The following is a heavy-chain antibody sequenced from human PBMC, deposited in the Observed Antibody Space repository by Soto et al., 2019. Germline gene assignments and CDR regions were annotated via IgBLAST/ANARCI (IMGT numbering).Heavy chain of an antibody. D-gene: IGHD6-13*01. J-gene: IGHJ6*02. CDR2: IYYSGST. V-gene: IGHV4-59*01. CDR3: ASSNIAAAGFYYYGMDV. Sequence: LSLTCTVSGDSISSYYWSWIRQPPGKGLEWIGYIYYSGSTNYNPSLKSRVTISVDTSKNQFSLNLSSVTAADTAVYYCASSNIAAAGFYYYGMDVWGRGTTVTVSS. CDR1: GDSISSYY.